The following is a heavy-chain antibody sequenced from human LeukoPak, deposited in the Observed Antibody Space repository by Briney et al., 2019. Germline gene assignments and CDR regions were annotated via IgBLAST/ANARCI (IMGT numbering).Heavy chain of an antibody. CDR2: INPSSGST. CDR1: GYTFTSYY. Sequence: APVKVSCKASGYTFTSYYMHWVRQAPGQGLGWMGIINPSSGSTSYAQKFQGRVIMTRDTSTSTVYMEPSSLRSEDTAVYYCARWGGVGMDVWGQGTTLIVSS. V-gene: IGHV1-46*01. CDR3: ARWGGVGMDV. D-gene: IGHD2-8*01. J-gene: IGHJ6*02.